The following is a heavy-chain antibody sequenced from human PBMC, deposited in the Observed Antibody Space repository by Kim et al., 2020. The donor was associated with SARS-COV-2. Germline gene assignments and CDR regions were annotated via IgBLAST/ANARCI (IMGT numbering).Heavy chain of an antibody. CDR2: IYYSGST. J-gene: IGHJ5*02. CDR1: GGSISSGGYY. V-gene: IGHV4-31*03. CDR3: ARAALYDFAPQGELPCWFDP. Sequence: SETLSLTCTVSGGSISSGGYYWSWIRQHPGKGLEWIGYIYYSGSTYYNPSLKSRVTISVDTSKNQFSLKLSSVTAADTAVYYCARAALYDFAPQGELPCWFDPWGQGTLVTVSS. D-gene: IGHD3-3*01.